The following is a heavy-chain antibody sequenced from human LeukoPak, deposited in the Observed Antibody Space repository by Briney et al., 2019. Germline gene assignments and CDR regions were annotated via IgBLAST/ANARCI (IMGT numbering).Heavy chain of an antibody. Sequence: PSETLSLTCAVYNGFDSYYMTIVRQPPGKGLEWVGEITYRGSGNYNPSLKGRATISINVSQRQFSLSLRSVTAADTATYYCGVNGGDWRFDFWGQGTPITVSS. V-gene: IGHV4-34*01. CDR1: NGFDSYY. CDR3: GVNGGDWRFDF. D-gene: IGHD2-21*02. CDR2: ITYRGSG. J-gene: IGHJ4*02.